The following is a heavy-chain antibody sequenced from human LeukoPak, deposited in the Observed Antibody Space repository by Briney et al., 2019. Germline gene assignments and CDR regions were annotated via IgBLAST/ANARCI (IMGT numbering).Heavy chain of an antibody. D-gene: IGHD2-2*02. CDR1: GYTFTGYY. CDR2: INPNSGGT. CDR3: ARRTSDQYCSSTSCYTGWFDP. Sequence: ASVKVYCKASGYTFTGYYMQWVRQAPGQGLEWMGWINPNSGGTNYAQKFQGRVTMTRDTSISTAYMELSRLRSDDTAVYYCARRTSDQYCSSTSCYTGWFDPWGQGTLVTVSS. V-gene: IGHV1-2*02. J-gene: IGHJ5*02.